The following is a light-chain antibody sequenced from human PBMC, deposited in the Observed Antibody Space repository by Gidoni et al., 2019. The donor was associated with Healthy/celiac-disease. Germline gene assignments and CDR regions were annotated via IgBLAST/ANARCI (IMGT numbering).Light chain of an antibody. CDR1: QGSCND. CDR3: LQHNSYPRT. V-gene: IGKV1-17*01. J-gene: IGKJ1*01. Sequence: DIQMTKSPSSLSASVGDRVTITCRASQGSCNDLGWYQQKPGNSPKRLIYAASSLQCGVPARFSGSGSGTDFTLTISSLQPEDFATYYCLQHNSYPRTFGQGTKVEIK. CDR2: AAS.